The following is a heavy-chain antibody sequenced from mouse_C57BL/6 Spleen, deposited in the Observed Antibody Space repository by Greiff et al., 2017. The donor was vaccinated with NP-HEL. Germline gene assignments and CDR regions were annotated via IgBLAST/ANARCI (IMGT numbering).Heavy chain of an antibody. J-gene: IGHJ4*01. V-gene: IGHV3-6*01. CDR1: GYSITSGYY. Sequence: EVQLQQSGPGLVKPSQSLSLTCSVTGYSITSGYYWNWVRQFPGNKLEWMGYISSDGSNNYNPSLKNRISITRDTSKNQLFLNVNSVTTEDTATYYCARDPTVTTGGSYAMDYWGQGTSVTVSS. CDR3: ARDPTVTTGGSYAMDY. D-gene: IGHD2-2*01. CDR2: ISSDGSN.